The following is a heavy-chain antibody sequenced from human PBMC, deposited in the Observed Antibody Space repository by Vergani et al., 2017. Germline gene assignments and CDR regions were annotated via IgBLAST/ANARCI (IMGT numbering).Heavy chain of an antibody. CDR2: IYSGGST. CDR3: ARVLGYCTNGVCAREDY. V-gene: IGHV3-66*02. Sequence: EVQRVESGGGLVQPGGSLRLSCAASGFTVSSNYMSWVRQAPGKGLEWVSVIYSGGSTYYADSVKGRFTISRDNSKNTLYLQMNSLRAEDTAVYYCARVLGYCTNGVCAREDYWGQGTLVTVSS. CDR1: GFTVSSNY. J-gene: IGHJ4*02. D-gene: IGHD2-8*01.